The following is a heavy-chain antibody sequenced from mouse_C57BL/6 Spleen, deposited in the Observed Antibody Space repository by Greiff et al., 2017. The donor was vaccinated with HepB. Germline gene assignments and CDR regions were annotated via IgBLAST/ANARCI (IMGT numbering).Heavy chain of an antibody. V-gene: IGHV1-26*01. Sequence: EVQLQQSGPELVKPGASVKISCKASGYTFTDYYMNWVKQSHGKSLEWIGDINPNNGGTSYNQKFKGKATLTVDKSSSTAYMELRSLTSEDSAVYYCARFDDGYYDYWGQSTTLTVSS. D-gene: IGHD2-3*01. CDR1: GYTFTDYY. CDR3: ARFDDGYYDY. J-gene: IGHJ2*01. CDR2: INPNNGGT.